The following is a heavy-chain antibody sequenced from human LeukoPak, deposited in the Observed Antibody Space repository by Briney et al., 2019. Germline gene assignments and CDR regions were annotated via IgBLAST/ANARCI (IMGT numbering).Heavy chain of an antibody. D-gene: IGHD4-17*01. Sequence: PSETLSLTCAVYGGSFSGYYWSWIRQPPGKGLEWIGESNHSGSTNYNPSLKSRVTISVDMSKNQFSLKLSSVTAADTAVYNCARGMTTIDAFDIWGQGTMVTVSS. CDR3: ARGMTTIDAFDI. J-gene: IGHJ3*02. CDR1: GGSFSGYY. CDR2: SNHSGST. V-gene: IGHV4-34*01.